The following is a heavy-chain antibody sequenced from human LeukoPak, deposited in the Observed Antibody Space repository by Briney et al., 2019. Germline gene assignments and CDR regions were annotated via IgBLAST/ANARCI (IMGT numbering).Heavy chain of an antibody. V-gene: IGHV3-11*03. D-gene: IGHD6-19*01. Sequence: GGSLRLSCAASGFTFSDEYMSWIRQAPGKGLEWVSYISNSGSYTNYADSVKGRFTISRDNAKNSLYLQMNSLRAEDTAVYYCARSRGAGPGAYFDYWGQGTLITVSS. J-gene: IGHJ4*02. CDR3: ARSRGAGPGAYFDY. CDR1: GFTFSDEY. CDR2: ISNSGSYT.